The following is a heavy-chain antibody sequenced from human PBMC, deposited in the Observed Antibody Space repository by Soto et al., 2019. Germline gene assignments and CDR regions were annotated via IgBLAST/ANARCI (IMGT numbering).Heavy chain of an antibody. Sequence: ASVKVSCKASGYTFTSYGISWVRQAPGQGPEWMGWISAYNGNTNYAQKLQGRVTMTTDTSTSTAYMELRSLRSDDTAVYYCARIDWNYDWFDPWGQGTLVTVSS. V-gene: IGHV1-18*01. CDR3: ARIDWNYDWFDP. J-gene: IGHJ5*02. D-gene: IGHD1-7*01. CDR1: GYTFTSYG. CDR2: ISAYNGNT.